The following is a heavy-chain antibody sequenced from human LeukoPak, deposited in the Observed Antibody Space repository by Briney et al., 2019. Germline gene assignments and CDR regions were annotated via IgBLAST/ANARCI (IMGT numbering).Heavy chain of an antibody. V-gene: IGHV4-30-4*08. D-gene: IGHD3-22*01. CDR2: IYYSGST. CDR3: ARGGYYYDSSGYYYPFDY. CDR1: GGSTTSGDYY. J-gene: IGHJ4*02. Sequence: PSETLSLTCTVSGGSTTSGDYYWSWIRQPPGKGLEWIGYIYYSGSTYYNPSLKSRVTMSVDTSKNQFSLRLSSVTAADTAVYYCARGGYYYDSSGYYYPFDYWGQGTLVTVSS.